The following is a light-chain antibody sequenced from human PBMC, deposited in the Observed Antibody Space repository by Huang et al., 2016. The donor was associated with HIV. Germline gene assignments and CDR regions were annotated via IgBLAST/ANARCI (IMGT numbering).Light chain of an antibody. Sequence: SPRAVAEGERVTLACRASHSVSSDVAWYQQKPGQAPRLLIHGASTRATGIPARFSGSGSGTEFTLAISSLQSEDSGVYFCQQYDNWPLTFGQGTRLEIK. V-gene: IGKV3-15*01. CDR2: GAS. J-gene: IGKJ5*01. CDR3: QQYDNWPLT. CDR1: HSVSSD.